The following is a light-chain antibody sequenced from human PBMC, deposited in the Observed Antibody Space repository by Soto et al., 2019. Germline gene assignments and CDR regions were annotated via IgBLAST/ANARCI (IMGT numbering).Light chain of an antibody. CDR2: DDN. V-gene: IGLV1-51*01. Sequence: QAVLTQPPSVSAAPGQAVTISCSGSSSNLAYNSLSWYQQLPGTAPKLLIYDDNKRPSGIPARFSGSKSGTSATLGITGLETGDEADYYCGAWDGSLNVYVFGSGTKLTVL. J-gene: IGLJ1*01. CDR3: GAWDGSLNVYV. CDR1: SSNLAYNS.